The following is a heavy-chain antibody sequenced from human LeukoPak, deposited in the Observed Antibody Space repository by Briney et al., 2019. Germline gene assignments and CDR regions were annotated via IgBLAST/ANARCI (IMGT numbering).Heavy chain of an antibody. V-gene: IGHV4-59*08. Sequence: SETLCLTCTVSGGSINDYYWSWIRQPPGKGLEWIGYIYYSGSTNYNPSLKSRVTISVDTSKNQFSLNLSSVTAADTAVYYCARHHRYCTNGICFPGLFDYWGQGTLVSVSS. CDR3: ARHHRYCTNGICFPGLFDY. J-gene: IGHJ4*02. CDR2: IYYSGST. CDR1: GGSINDYY. D-gene: IGHD2-8*01.